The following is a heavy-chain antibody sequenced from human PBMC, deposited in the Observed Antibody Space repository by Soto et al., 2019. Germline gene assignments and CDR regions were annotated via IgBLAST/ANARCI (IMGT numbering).Heavy chain of an antibody. CDR2: VNHNGRN. CDR3: ARGGSSDWQVAFDF. CDR1: GGSFSGYF. J-gene: IGHJ3*01. Sequence: SEILSLTCDVYGGSFSGYFWNWIRQSPGKGLEWIGKVNHNGRNNYNPSLKSRVTISLDMSKKQISLKLTSVTAADTAVYYCARGGSSDWQVAFDFWGQGTMVTVSS. D-gene: IGHD6-19*01. V-gene: IGHV4-34*01.